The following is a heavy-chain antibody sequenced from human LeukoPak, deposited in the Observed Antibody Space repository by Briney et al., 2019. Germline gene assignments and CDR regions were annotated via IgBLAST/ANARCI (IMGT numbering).Heavy chain of an antibody. CDR3: AREGLNMVRGVIPKETWGWFDP. J-gene: IGHJ5*02. CDR1: GDSITSYY. Sequence: HSETLSLTCTVSGDSITSYYGSWVRQPPGKGLEWIGYLYYTGSTNYNPSLKSRVTISVDPSKNQFSLKLSSMTAADTAVYYCAREGLNMVRGVIPKETWGWFDPWGQGTLVTVSS. CDR2: LYYTGST. V-gene: IGHV4-59*12. D-gene: IGHD3-10*01.